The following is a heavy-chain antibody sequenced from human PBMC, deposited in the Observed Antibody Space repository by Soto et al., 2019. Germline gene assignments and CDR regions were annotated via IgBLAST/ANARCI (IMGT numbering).Heavy chain of an antibody. V-gene: IGHV3-23*01. Sequence: GRSQRLSCAACGFKFSSYAMSWFRQAQGKGLEWVSAISGSGGSTYYADSVKGRFTISRDNSKNTLYLQMDSLRAEDTAVYYCAKDPYNPDFQHWGQGTLVTVSS. CDR2: ISGSGGST. CDR1: GFKFSSYA. D-gene: IGHD1-1*01. CDR3: AKDPYNPDFQH. J-gene: IGHJ1*01.